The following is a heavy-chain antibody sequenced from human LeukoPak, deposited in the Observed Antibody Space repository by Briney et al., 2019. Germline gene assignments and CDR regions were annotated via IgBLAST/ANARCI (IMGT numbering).Heavy chain of an antibody. Sequence: SETLSLTCTVSGVSISSYYWSWIRQPPGQGLEWIGYIYYSGSTNYNPSLKSRVTISVDTSKNQFSLKLSSVTAADTAVYYCARLAYDASDIWGQGTMVTVSS. J-gene: IGHJ3*02. CDR3: ARLAYDASDI. CDR1: GVSISSYY. CDR2: IYYSGST. V-gene: IGHV4-59*01.